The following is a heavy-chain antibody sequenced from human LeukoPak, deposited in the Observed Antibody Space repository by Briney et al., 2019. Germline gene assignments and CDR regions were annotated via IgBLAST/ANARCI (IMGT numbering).Heavy chain of an antibody. CDR3: ARTRPVDYVDAFDI. CDR2: INHSGST. CDR1: GGSFSGYY. D-gene: IGHD4-17*01. J-gene: IGHJ3*02. V-gene: IGHV4-34*01. Sequence: SETLSLTCAVYGGSFSGYYWSWIRQPPGKGLEWIGEINHSGSTNYNPSLKSRVTISVDTSKNQFSLKLSSVTAADTAVYYCARTRPVDYVDAFDIWGQGTMVTVSS.